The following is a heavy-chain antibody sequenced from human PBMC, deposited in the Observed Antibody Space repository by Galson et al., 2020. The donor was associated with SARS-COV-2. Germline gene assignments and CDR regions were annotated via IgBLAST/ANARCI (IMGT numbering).Heavy chain of an antibody. CDR3: AKDRGYCTNGVCYSGTSLDLYYYGMDV. J-gene: IGHJ6*02. CDR1: GGSISSGSYY. Sequence: SETLSLTCTVSGGSISSGSYYWSWIRQPPGKGLEWIGRIYTSGSTNYNPSLKSRVTLSVDTSKNQFSLKLSSVTAADTAVYYCAKDRGYCTNGVCYSGTSLDLYYYGMDVWGQGTTVTVSS. D-gene: IGHD2-8*01. V-gene: IGHV4-61*02. CDR2: IYTSGST.